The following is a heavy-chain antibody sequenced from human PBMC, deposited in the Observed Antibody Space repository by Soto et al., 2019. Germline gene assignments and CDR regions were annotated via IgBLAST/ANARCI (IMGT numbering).Heavy chain of an antibody. J-gene: IGHJ4*02. D-gene: IGHD5-18*01. V-gene: IGHV4-59*01. CDR2: IFYSGST. Sequence: SETLSLTFTVSGGSIRSYYWTWIRQPPGKGLEWLLYIFYSGSTFYNPSLKSRVTISIHTSKSQFSLQLTSVTAADTAVYYCARGAADTAMVHXWGQGTPVTVSX. CDR1: GGSIRSYY. CDR3: ARGAADTAMVHX.